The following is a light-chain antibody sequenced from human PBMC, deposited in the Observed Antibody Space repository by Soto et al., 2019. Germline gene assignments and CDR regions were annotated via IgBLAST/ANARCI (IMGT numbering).Light chain of an antibody. J-gene: IGLJ1*01. Sequence: SYELTQPPSVSVAPGQTARVTCGGANIARKGVHWYRQTPGQAPVMVLYDDSARPSGIPERFSGSNSGNTATLTISNIEAGDEADYYCQVWDYNSEQTYVFGSGTKVTVL. CDR2: DDS. V-gene: IGLV3-21*02. CDR1: NIARKG. CDR3: QVWDYNSEQTYV.